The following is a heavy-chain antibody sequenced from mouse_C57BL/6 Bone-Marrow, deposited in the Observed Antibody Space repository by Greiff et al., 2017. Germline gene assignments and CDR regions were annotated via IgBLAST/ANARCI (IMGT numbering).Heavy chain of an antibody. D-gene: IGHD1-1*01. CDR2: IDPSDSYT. J-gene: IGHJ3*01. V-gene: IGHV1-69*01. CDR1: GYTFTSCW. CDR3: ARGSYDGSSWFDY. Sequence: QVQLQQPGAELVMPGASVKLSCKASGYTFTSCWLHWVKQRPGQGLEWVGEIDPSDSYTNYNQKFMGKSTLTLDHSSSPAYLQLSSLTSEASAVYYCARGSYDGSSWFDYWGQGTMVTVSA.